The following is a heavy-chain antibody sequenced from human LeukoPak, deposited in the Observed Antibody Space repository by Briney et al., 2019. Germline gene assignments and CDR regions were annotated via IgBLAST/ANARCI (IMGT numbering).Heavy chain of an antibody. J-gene: IGHJ4*02. CDR1: GFTFSRYA. D-gene: IGHD4-17*01. Sequence: PGGSLRRSCAASGFTFSRYAMHWVRQAPGKGLEWVAIISYDGSSKYYADSVKGRFTISRDNSKNTLYLQMNSLRAEDTAVYYCARNPYGDYYFDYWGQGTLVTVSS. CDR3: ARNPYGDYYFDY. CDR2: ISYDGSSK. V-gene: IGHV3-30-3*01.